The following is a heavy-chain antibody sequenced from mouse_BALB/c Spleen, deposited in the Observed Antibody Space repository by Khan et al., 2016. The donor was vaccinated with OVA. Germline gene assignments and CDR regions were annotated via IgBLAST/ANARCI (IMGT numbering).Heavy chain of an antibody. D-gene: IGHD4-1*01. CDR1: GYIFTNYV. CDR2: INPNNGGT. CDR3: ARGNWQSYYFDY. J-gene: IGHJ2*01. V-gene: IGHV1S136*01. Sequence: EVQLQQSGPELVKPGASVKMSCKPSGYIFTNYVLHWVKQKPGQGLEWIGYINPNNGGTKYNEKFKGKATLASDKASTTAYMELSSLTSEVSAVYYCARGNWQSYYFDYWGQGTTLTLSS.